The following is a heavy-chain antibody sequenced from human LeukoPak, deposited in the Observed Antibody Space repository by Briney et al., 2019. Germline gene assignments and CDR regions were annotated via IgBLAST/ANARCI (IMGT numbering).Heavy chain of an antibody. CDR3: ARSYYGSGSYHYYYYYGMDV. D-gene: IGHD3-10*01. V-gene: IGHV4-61*08. CDR2: IYYSGST. CDR1: GGSISSGGYY. Sequence: SETLSLTCTVSGGSISSGGYYWSWIRQPPGKGLEWIGYIYYSGSTNYNPSLKSRVTISVDTSKNQFSLKLSSVTAADTAVYYCARSYYGSGSYHYYYYYGMDVWGQGTTVTVSS. J-gene: IGHJ6*02.